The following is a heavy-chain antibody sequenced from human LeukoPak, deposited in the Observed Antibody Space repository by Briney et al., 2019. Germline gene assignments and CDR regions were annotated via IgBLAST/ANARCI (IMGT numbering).Heavy chain of an antibody. CDR1: GFTFSSYW. CDR3: ARDWTNFLEGLNDY. J-gene: IGHJ4*02. D-gene: IGHD3/OR15-3a*01. CDR2: IKPDGNEK. Sequence: QPGGTLRLSCAASGFTFSSYWMSWVRQAPGKGPEWVANIKPDGNEKNYVDSVKGRFIISRDNAKNSLYLQMNSLRADDTAVYYCARDWTNFLEGLNDYWGQGTQVTVSS. V-gene: IGHV3-7*01.